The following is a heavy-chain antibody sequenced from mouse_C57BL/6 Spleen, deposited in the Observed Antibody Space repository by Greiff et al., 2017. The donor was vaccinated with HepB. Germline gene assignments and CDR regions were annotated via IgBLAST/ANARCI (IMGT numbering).Heavy chain of an antibody. CDR1: GYTFTSYW. D-gene: IGHD2-5*01. J-gene: IGHJ4*01. CDR3: ARSDSNSAGTDAMDY. CDR2: IHPNSGST. Sequence: QVQLQQPGAELVKPGASVKLSCKASGYTFTSYWMHWVKQRPGQGLEWSGMIHPNSGSTNYNEKFKSKATLTVDKSSSTAYMQLSSLTSEDSAVYYCARSDSNSAGTDAMDYWGQGTSVTVSS. V-gene: IGHV1-64*01.